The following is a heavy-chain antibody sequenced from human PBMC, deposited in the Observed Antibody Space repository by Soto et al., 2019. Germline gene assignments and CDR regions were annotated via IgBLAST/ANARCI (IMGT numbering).Heavy chain of an antibody. CDR3: AKAVRFYYETEYYYYYYGMDV. V-gene: IGHV3-30*18. Sequence: GGSLRLSCAASGFTFSSYGMHWVRQGPGKGLEGGAVISDDGSKKYYADSVKGRFTISRDNSKNTLYLKMNSPRAEDTNVSYCAKAVRFYYETEYYYYYYGMDVWGQGTTLTASS. CDR2: ISDDGSKK. J-gene: IGHJ6*02. CDR1: GFTFSSYG. D-gene: IGHD3-22*01.